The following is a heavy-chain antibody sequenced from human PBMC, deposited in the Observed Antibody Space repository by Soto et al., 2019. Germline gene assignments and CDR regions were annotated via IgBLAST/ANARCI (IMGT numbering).Heavy chain of an antibody. CDR3: ARAGDCSSTSCYNYYYYMDV. V-gene: IGHV4-59*01. Sequence: PSETLSLTCTVSGGSISSYYWSWIRQPPGKGLEWIGYIYYSGSTNYNPSLKSRVTISVDTSKNQFSLKLSSVTAADTAVYYCARAGDCSSTSCYNYYYYMDVWGKGTTVTLSS. D-gene: IGHD2-2*01. CDR1: GGSISSYY. J-gene: IGHJ6*03. CDR2: IYYSGST.